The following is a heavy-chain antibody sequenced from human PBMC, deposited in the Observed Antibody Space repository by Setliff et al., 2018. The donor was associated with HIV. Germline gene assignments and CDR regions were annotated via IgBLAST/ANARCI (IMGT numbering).Heavy chain of an antibody. CDR3: ARGRRRSSTPYYFDY. CDR1: NDSINYQY. V-gene: IGHV4-59*11. Sequence: SETLSLTCTVSNDSINYQYWAWIRQPPGKGLEWIGSIYYSGNTNYNPSLKSRVTISIDTSKSQFSLKLTSVSAADTAMYYCARGRRRSSTPYYFDYWGQGTLVT. CDR2: IYYSGNT. J-gene: IGHJ4*02.